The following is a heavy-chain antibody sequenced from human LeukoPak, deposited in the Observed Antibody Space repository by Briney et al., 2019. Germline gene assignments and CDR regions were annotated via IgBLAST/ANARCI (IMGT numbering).Heavy chain of an antibody. Sequence: GGSLRLSCAASGFTFDDYAMHWVRQAPGKGLEWVSGISWNSGSIDYADSVKGRFTISRDNAKNSLYLQMNSLRAEDTAVYYCARDSRGRSNWFDPWGQGTLVTVSS. CDR1: GFTFDDYA. CDR3: ARDSRGRSNWFDP. D-gene: IGHD3-16*01. J-gene: IGHJ5*02. V-gene: IGHV3-9*01. CDR2: ISWNSGSI.